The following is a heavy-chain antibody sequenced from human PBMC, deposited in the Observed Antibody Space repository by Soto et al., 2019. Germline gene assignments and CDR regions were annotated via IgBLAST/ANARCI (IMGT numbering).Heavy chain of an antibody. Sequence: SETLSLTCTVSGDSITNSGYFWALIRQPPGKGLEWIGSIYYSGTTYSHPSLNSRVTVSVDTSKNQFSPKLFSLTAADTAVYYCARLARSDLYFDYWGQGTLVTVSS. J-gene: IGHJ4*02. D-gene: IGHD3-3*01. CDR1: GDSITNSGYF. V-gene: IGHV4-39*01. CDR3: ARLARSDLYFDY. CDR2: IYYSGTT.